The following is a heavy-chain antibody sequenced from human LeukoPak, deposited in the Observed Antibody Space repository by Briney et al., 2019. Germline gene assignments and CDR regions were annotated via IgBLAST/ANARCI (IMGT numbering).Heavy chain of an antibody. J-gene: IGHJ4*02. V-gene: IGHV3-30*04. D-gene: IGHD3-10*01. CDR3: ARVATMVRGAIIGSFDY. Sequence: PGGSLRVSCAASGFTFSSYAMHWVRQAPCKGLEFVAIISYDGSYKSNADSVKGRFTISRDNSKNTLYLQMNSLRAEDTAVYYCARVATMVRGAIIGSFDYWGQGTLVTVSS. CDR1: GFTFSSYA. CDR2: ISYDGSYK.